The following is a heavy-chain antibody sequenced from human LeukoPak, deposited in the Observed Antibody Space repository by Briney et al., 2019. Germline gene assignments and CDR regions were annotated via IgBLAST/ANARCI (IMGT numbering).Heavy chain of an antibody. Sequence: GGSLRLSCAASGFTFNSYAMSWVRQAPGKGLEWVSAISGSGGSTYYADSVKGRFTISRDNSKNTLYLQMNSLRAEDTAVYYCAKYDFWSDYYFDYWGQGTLVTVSS. CDR3: AKYDFWSDYYFDY. CDR2: ISGSGGST. D-gene: IGHD3-3*01. CDR1: GFTFNSYA. J-gene: IGHJ4*02. V-gene: IGHV3-23*01.